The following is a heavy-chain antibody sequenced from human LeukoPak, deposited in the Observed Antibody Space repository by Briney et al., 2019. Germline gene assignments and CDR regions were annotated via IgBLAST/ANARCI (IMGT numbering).Heavy chain of an antibody. D-gene: IGHD3-22*01. CDR3: ARGRAMIPNWFDP. CDR2: IYYSGST. J-gene: IGHJ5*02. CDR1: GGSISSYY. Sequence: PSETLSLTCTVSGGSISSYYWSWIRQPPGKGLGWIGYIYYSGSTNYNPSLKSRVTISVDTSKNQFSLKLSSVTAADTAVYYCARGRAMIPNWFDPWGQGTLVTVSS. V-gene: IGHV4-59*01.